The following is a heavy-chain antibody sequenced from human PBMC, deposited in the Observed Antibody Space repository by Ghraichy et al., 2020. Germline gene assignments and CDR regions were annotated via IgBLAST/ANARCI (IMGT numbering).Heavy chain of an antibody. CDR3: ARHEVCGMVTYGGIDY. CDR1: GDSISSVRYY. D-gene: IGHD1-26*01. Sequence: SQTLSLTCTVSGDSISSVRYYWAWIRQPPGKGLEWIGRIYYSGNTYYNPSLKSRVTISIDTSKSQVSLKLSSVTAADTSVYYCARHEVCGMVTYGGIDYWGPGILVTVSS. V-gene: IGHV4-39*01. CDR2: IYYSGNT. J-gene: IGHJ4*02.